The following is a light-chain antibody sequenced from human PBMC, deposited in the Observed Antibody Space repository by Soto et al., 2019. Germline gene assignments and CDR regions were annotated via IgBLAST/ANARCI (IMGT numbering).Light chain of an antibody. CDR2: GAS. CDR1: QSVSSTY. CDR3: QQYAGSPLA. J-gene: IGKJ4*01. V-gene: IGKV3-20*01. Sequence: EIVLTQSPGTLSLSPGERATLSCRASQSVSSTYLAWYQRRPGQAPRLLIYGASSRATGIPDRFSGSGSGTDFPLTISRLEPEDFAVYYCQQYAGSPLAFGGGTKVDIK.